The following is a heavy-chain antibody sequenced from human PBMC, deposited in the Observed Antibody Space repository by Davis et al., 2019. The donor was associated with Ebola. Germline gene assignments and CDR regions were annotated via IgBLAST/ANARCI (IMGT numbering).Heavy chain of an antibody. D-gene: IGHD2-2*01. CDR3: AREGKYRDESRTFDY. V-gene: IGHV4-61*01. CDR2: IYYSGST. J-gene: IGHJ4*02. CDR1: GGSISSSSYY. Sequence: SETLSLTCTVSGGSISSSSYYWGWIRQPPGKGLEWIGYIYYSGSTNYNPSLKSRVTISVDTSKNQFSLKLSSVTAADTAVYYCAREGKYRDESRTFDYWGQGTLVTVSS.